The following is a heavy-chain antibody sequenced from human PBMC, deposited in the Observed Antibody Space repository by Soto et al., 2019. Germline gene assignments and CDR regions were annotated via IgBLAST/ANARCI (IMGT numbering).Heavy chain of an antibody. Sequence: QVQLVESGGGVVQPGRSLRLSCAASGFTFSSYGMHWVRQARGKGLEWVAVISYDGSNKYYADSVKGRVTISRDNSKNTLYRQMNSLRAEDTAVYYCAKDGLVVPAAMTPYYYYYYMDVWGKGTTVTVTS. CDR3: AKDGLVVPAAMTPYYYYYYMDV. V-gene: IGHV3-30*18. CDR2: ISYDGSNK. D-gene: IGHD2-2*01. CDR1: GFTFSSYG. J-gene: IGHJ6*03.